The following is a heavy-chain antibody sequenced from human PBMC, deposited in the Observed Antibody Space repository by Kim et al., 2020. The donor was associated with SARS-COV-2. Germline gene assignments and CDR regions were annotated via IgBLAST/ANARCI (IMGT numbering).Heavy chain of an antibody. CDR3: AKDFGHSYGFYNYFDP. J-gene: IGHJ5*02. CDR1: GFTFNYYG. V-gene: IGHV3-30*18. CDR2: IEYDGNNN. D-gene: IGHD5-18*01. Sequence: GGSLRLSCTTSGFTFNYYGMHWVRQAPGKGLEWVALIEYDGNNNYYADSVKGRFVISRDNSKNTLYLQMNSLIAEDTAVYYCAKDFGHSYGFYNYFDPWGQGPLVIVSS.